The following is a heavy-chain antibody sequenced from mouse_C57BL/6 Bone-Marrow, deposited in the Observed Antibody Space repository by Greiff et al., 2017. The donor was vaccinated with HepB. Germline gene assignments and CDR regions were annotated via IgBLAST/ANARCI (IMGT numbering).Heavy chain of an antibody. V-gene: IGHV1-9*01. CDR3: ARRAYYYGSSYGYFDV. CDR1: GYTFTGYW. D-gene: IGHD1-1*01. Sequence: VKLQESGAELMKPGASVKLSCKATGYTFTGYWIEWVKQRPGHGLEWIGEILPGSGSTNYNEKFKGKATFTADTSSKTAYMQISSLTTEDSAIYYCARRAYYYGSSYGYFDVWGTGTTVTVSS. CDR2: ILPGSGST. J-gene: IGHJ1*03.